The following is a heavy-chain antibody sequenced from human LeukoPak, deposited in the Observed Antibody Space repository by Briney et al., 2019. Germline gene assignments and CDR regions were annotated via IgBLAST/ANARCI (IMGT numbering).Heavy chain of an antibody. Sequence: ASVKVSCKASGGTFSSYAISWVRQAPGQGLEWMGRIIPIFGTANYARKFQGRVTITTDESTSTAYMELSSLRSEDTAVYYCARATYYYDSSARGVYYYYMDVWGKGTTVTVSS. CDR1: GGTFSSYA. D-gene: IGHD3-22*01. CDR2: IIPIFGTA. J-gene: IGHJ6*03. V-gene: IGHV1-69*05. CDR3: ARATYYYDSSARGVYYYYMDV.